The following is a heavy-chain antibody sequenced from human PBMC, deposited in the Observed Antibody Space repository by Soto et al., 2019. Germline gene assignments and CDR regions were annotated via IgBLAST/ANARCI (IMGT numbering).Heavy chain of an antibody. V-gene: IGHV1-24*01. D-gene: IGHD3-10*01. CDR3: ATDQRWFGELGYYYYGMDV. Sequence: GASVKVSCKVSGYTLTELSMHWVRQAPGKGLEWMGGFDPEDGETIYAQKFQGRVTMTEDTSTDTAYMELSSLRSEDTAVYYCATDQRWFGELGYYYYGMDVWGQGTTVTVSS. CDR1: GYTLTELS. J-gene: IGHJ6*02. CDR2: FDPEDGET.